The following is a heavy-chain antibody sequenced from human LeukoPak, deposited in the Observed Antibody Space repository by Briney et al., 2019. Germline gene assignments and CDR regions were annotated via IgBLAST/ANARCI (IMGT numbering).Heavy chain of an antibody. D-gene: IGHD2-15*01. CDR2: IYYTGST. Sequence: SETLSLTCTVSGGSISSSSYYWGWIRQPPGKGLEWIGSIYYTGSTYYNPSLKSRVTISVDTSKNQFSLKLSSVTAADTAVYYCARDRPRYCSGGSCYLGYFDYWGQGTLVTVSS. V-gene: IGHV4-39*07. CDR3: ARDRPRYCSGGSCYLGYFDY. CDR1: GGSISSSSYY. J-gene: IGHJ4*02.